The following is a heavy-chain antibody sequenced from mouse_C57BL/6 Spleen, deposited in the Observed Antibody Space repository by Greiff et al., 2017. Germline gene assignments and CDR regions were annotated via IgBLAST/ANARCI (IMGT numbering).Heavy chain of an antibody. CDR2: ISSGGSYT. D-gene: IGHD2-4*01. CDR3: ARGYDYDEGGYYFDY. Sequence: EVMLVESGGDLVKPGGSLKLSCAASGFTFSSSGMSWVRQTPDKRLEWVATISSGGSYTYYPDSVKGRFPISRDNAKNTLYLQMSSLKSEDTAMYYCARGYDYDEGGYYFDYWGQGTTLTVSS. J-gene: IGHJ2*01. V-gene: IGHV5-6*02. CDR1: GFTFSSSG.